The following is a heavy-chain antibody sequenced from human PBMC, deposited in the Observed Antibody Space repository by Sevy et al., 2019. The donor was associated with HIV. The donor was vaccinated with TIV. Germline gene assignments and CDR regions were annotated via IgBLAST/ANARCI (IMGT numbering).Heavy chain of an antibody. V-gene: IGHV3-48*01. Sequence: GGSLRLSCAASEFSFSSYSMNWVRQAPGQGLEWVSYISSSSSTMYYADSVKGRFTISRDNAKNSLYLQMNTPRAEDTAVYYCARTKSNTAMVSSDYWGQGTLVTVSS. D-gene: IGHD5-18*01. CDR3: ARTKSNTAMVSSDY. J-gene: IGHJ4*02. CDR2: ISSSSSTM. CDR1: EFSFSSYS.